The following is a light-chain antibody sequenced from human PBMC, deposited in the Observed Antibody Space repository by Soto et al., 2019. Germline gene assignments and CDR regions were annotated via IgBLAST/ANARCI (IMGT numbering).Light chain of an antibody. CDR2: AAS. CDR1: QSISSY. CDR3: QQSYSTPYT. V-gene: IGKV1-39*01. Sequence: DIQMTQSPSSLSASVGDRVTITCRASQSISSYLNWYQQKPGKAPQLLIYAASSLQSGIPSRFSGSGSWTDFTLTISSLQPEDFATYYCQQSYSTPYTVGQGTKLEIK. J-gene: IGKJ2*01.